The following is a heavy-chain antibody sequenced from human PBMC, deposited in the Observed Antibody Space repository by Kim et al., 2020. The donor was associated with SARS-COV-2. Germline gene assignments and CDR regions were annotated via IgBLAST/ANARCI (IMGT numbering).Heavy chain of an antibody. V-gene: IGHV3-48*02. J-gene: IGHJ5*02. CDR3: ASLTVGYYYGSGGPNWFDP. Sequence: GGSLRLSCAASGFTFSSYSMNWVRQAPGKGLEWVSYISSSSSTIYYADSVKGRFTISRDNAKNSLYLQMNSLRDEDTAVYYCASLTVGYYYGSGGPNWFDPWGQGTLVTVSS. D-gene: IGHD3-10*01. CDR1: GFTFSSYS. CDR2: ISSSSSTI.